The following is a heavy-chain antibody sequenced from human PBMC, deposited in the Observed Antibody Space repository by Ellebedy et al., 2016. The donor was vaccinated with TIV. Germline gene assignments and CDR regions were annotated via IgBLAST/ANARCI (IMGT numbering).Heavy chain of an antibody. D-gene: IGHD3-22*01. CDR2: INSDGSRT. V-gene: IGHV3-74*01. J-gene: IGHJ4*02. CDR3: ARDGTDTMIVVVITCFFDY. CDR1: GFTFSTHW. Sequence: GGSLRLSXAASGFTFSTHWMHWVRQAPGKGLVWVSRINSDGSRTIYADSVKGRFTISRDHAKNTLYLQMNSLRAEDTAVYYCARDGTDTMIVVVITCFFDYWGQGTLVTVSS.